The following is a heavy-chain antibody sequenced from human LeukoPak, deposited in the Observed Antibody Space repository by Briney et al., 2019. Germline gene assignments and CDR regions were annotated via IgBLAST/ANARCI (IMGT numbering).Heavy chain of an antibody. CDR2: IGTNDTK. CDR3: ANTGPPPYSNGWASAVFYYFDD. Sequence: GGSLRLSCTASGLNFRTYAMSWVRQAPGKGLEWVSSIGTNDTKLYLVSVKGRLTISRDKSKNTMYLQINSLKTADTAVYHCANTGPPPYSNGWASAVFYYFDDWGQGTLVTVSS. CDR1: GLNFRTYA. J-gene: IGHJ4*02. D-gene: IGHD6-19*01. V-gene: IGHV3-23*01.